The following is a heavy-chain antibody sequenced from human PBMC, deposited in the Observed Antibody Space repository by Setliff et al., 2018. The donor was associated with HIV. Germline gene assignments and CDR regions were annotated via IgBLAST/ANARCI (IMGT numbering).Heavy chain of an antibody. CDR2: IRYDGSNK. CDR1: GFTFSSYG. Sequence: PGESLRLSCAASGFTFSSYGMHWVRQAPGKGLEWAAFIRYDGSNKYYADSVKGRFTISRDNSKNTLYLQMNSLRAEDTAVYYCAKVQNYYGSGSYPAHFDYWGQGTLVTVSS. J-gene: IGHJ4*02. V-gene: IGHV3-30*02. CDR3: AKVQNYYGSGSYPAHFDY. D-gene: IGHD3-10*01.